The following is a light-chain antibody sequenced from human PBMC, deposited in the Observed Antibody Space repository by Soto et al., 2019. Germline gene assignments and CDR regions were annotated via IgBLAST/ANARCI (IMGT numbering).Light chain of an antibody. J-gene: IGLJ1*01. CDR3: FSFTTTSTHV. Sequence: QSVLTQPRSVSGSPGQSVTISCTGTSSDVGGYNYVSWYQQNPGKAPKLMIHDVTKRPSGVPDRFSGSKSGNTASLTISGLQAEDEAEYFCFSFTTTSTHVFGTGAKLTVL. V-gene: IGLV2-11*01. CDR2: DVT. CDR1: SSDVGGYNY.